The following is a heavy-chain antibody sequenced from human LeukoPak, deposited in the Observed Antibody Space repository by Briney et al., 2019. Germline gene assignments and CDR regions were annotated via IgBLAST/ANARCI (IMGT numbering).Heavy chain of an antibody. J-gene: IGHJ5*02. CDR3: ARDADPNIAAAGTIIPCDP. CDR2: ISAYNGNT. CDR1: GYTFTSYG. D-gene: IGHD6-13*01. Sequence: APVKVSCKASGYTFTSYGISWVRQAPGHGLEWMGWISAYNGNTNYAQKLQGRVTMTTDTSTSTAYMELRSLRSDDTAVYYCARDADPNIAAAGTIIPCDPWGQGTLVTVSS. V-gene: IGHV1-18*04.